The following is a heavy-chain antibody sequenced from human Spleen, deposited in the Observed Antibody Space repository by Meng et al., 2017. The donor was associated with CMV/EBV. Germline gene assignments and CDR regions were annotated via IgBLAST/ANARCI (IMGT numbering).Heavy chain of an antibody. Sequence: SETLSLTCTVSGDSIISSSSYYWSWIRQPPGKGLEWIGEINHSGSTNYNPSLKSRVTISVDTSKNQFSLKLSSVTAAATAVYYCARDRNNWFYPWGQGTLVTVSS. V-gene: IGHV4-39*07. CDR3: ARDRNNWFYP. CDR1: GDSIISSSSYY. J-gene: IGHJ5*02. CDR2: INHSGST.